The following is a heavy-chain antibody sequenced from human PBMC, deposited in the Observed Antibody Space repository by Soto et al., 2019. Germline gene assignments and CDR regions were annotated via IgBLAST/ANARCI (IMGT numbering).Heavy chain of an antibody. D-gene: IGHD5-18*01. J-gene: IGHJ4*02. Sequence: SETLSLTCTVSGGSISSYYWSWIRQPPGKGLEWIGYIYYSGSTNYNPSLKSRVTISVDTSKNQFSLKLSSVTAADTAVYYCARGRIQLCFDDWGQGTLVTVSS. CDR2: IYYSGST. CDR3: ARGRIQLCFDD. V-gene: IGHV4-59*01. CDR1: GGSISSYY.